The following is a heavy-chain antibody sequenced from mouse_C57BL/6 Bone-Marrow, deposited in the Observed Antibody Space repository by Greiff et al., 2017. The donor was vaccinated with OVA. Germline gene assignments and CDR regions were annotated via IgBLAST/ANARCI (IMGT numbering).Heavy chain of an antibody. V-gene: IGHV1-81*01. Sequence: VMLVESGAELARPGASVKLSCKASGYTFTSYGISWVKQRTGQGLEWIGEIYPRSGNTYYNEKFKGKATLTAEKSSSTAYMELRSLTSEDSSVYFCATYYYGRGAWFAYWGQGTLVTVSA. CDR3: ATYYYGRGAWFAY. J-gene: IGHJ3*01. CDR2: IYPRSGNT. CDR1: GYTFTSYG. D-gene: IGHD1-1*01.